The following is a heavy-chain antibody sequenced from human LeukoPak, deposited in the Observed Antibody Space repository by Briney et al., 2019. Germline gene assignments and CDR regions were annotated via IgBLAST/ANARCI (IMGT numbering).Heavy chain of an antibody. CDR3: AKDMRFDWTPYYFDY. D-gene: IGHD3-9*01. J-gene: IGHJ4*02. Sequence: GGSLRLSCAASGFTVSSNYMSWVRQAPGKGLEWVSVIYSGGSTYYADSVKGRFTISRDNSKNTLYLQMNSLRAEDTAVYYCAKDMRFDWTPYYFDYWGQGTLVTVSS. CDR1: GFTVSSNY. V-gene: IGHV3-53*01. CDR2: IYSGGST.